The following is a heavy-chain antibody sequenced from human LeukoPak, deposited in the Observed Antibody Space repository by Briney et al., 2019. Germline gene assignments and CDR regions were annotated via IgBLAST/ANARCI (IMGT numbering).Heavy chain of an antibody. J-gene: IGHJ4*02. CDR1: GFTFSSYW. D-gene: IGHD1-26*01. CDR2: IKVDGSET. CDR3: GREISGGAVTLDY. Sequence: GGSLRLSCAASGFTFSSYWMSWVRQAPGKGLEWVANIKVDGSETYYVDSVKGRFTISRDNAKNSLYLQMDSLRAEDTAVYYCGREISGGAVTLDYWGQGTLVTVSS. V-gene: IGHV3-7*01.